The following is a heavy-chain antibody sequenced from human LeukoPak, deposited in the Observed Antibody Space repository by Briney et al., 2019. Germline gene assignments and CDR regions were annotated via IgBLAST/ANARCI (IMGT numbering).Heavy chain of an antibody. J-gene: IGHJ4*02. CDR2: ILGSGGST. CDR3: AKWGDYDVLTGYYVPDY. D-gene: IGHD3-9*01. V-gene: IGHV3-23*01. Sequence: GASLRLSCAASGFTFSNYAMSWVRQAPGKGLEWVSAILGSGGSTYYADSVKGRFTVSRDNSKSTLFLQMNSLRAEDTALYYCAKWGDYDVLTGYYVPDYWGQGTLVTVSS. CDR1: GFTFSNYA.